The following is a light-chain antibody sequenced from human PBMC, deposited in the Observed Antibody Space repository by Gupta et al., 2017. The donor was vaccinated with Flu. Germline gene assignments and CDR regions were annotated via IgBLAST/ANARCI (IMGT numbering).Light chain of an antibody. CDR2: DAS. Sequence: PGERATLSCRASQSIRTYLAWYQQKGGQAPRLLIYDASNRATGTPARFSGSGSGTDFTLTINSLEPEDFAVYYCQQRSDYCPLTFGGGTKVEI. V-gene: IGKV3-11*01. J-gene: IGKJ4*01. CDR3: QQRSDYCPLT. CDR1: QSIRTY.